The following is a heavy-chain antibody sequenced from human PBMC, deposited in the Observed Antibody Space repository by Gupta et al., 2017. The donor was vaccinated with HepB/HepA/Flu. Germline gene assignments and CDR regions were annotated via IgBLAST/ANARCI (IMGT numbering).Heavy chain of an antibody. J-gene: IGHJ6*04. CDR1: GFTFRNYG. CDR2: KSNDGTFL. Sequence: QVQLVESGGGVVQPGGSLRLTCAASGFTFRNYGIHWVRQAPGKELEWVAVKSNDGTFLKYEDSGRGRVTISRDDSKNTVYLQMNSLRAEDRAVYYCAKASEKHWDVWGKGTTVTVSS. V-gene: IGHV3-30*18. CDR3: AKASEKHWDV.